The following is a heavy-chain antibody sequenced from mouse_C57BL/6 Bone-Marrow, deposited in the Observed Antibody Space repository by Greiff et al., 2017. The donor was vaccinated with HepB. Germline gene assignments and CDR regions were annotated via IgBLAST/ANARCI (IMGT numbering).Heavy chain of an antibody. Sequence: VQVVESGPELVKPGASVKISCKASGYAFSSSWMNWVKQRPGKGLEWIGRIYPGDGDTNYNGKFKGKATLTADKSSSTAYMQLSSLTSEDSAVYFCARQYNRVWGTGTTVTVSS. CDR2: IYPGDGDT. CDR3: ARQYNRV. CDR1: GYAFSSSW. J-gene: IGHJ1*03. V-gene: IGHV1-82*01. D-gene: IGHD1-3*01.